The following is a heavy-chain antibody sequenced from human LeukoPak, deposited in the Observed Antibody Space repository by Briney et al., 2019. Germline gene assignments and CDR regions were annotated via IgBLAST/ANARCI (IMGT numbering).Heavy chain of an antibody. CDR2: INPNSGDT. D-gene: IGHD3-22*01. J-gene: IGHJ4*02. CDR1: GYTFTDSY. CDR3: ARVWFDSSGYPLDY. V-gene: IGHV1-2*06. Sequence: ASVKDSCNASGYTFTDSYMRWVRPAPGQGLGWLGQINPNSGDTNYAQKFQGRVTMTRDTSISTDYVELSRLRSDDTAVYYCARVWFDSSGYPLDYWGQGTLVTVSS.